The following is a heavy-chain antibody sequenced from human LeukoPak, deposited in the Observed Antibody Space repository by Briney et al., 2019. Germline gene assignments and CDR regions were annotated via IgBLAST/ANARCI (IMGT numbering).Heavy chain of an antibody. CDR2: IYCSGST. Sequence: SETLSLTCTVSGDSISSYYWSWIRQPPGKGLEWIGYIYCSGSTDYNPSLKSRVTISVDTSKNQFSLKLSSVTAADTAVYYCAGGGVTTLIDYWGQGTLVTVSS. D-gene: IGHD1-14*01. V-gene: IGHV4-59*01. CDR3: AGGGVTTLIDY. J-gene: IGHJ4*02. CDR1: GDSISSYY.